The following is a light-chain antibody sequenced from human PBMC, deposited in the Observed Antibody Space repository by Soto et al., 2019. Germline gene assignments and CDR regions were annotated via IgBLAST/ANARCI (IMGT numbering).Light chain of an antibody. Sequence: DIQMTQSPSTLSASVGDRVSITCRASQSISSWLAWYQQKPGKAPKLLIYKASSLESGVPPRFSGSGSGTEFTLTISSLQPDDFATYYCQQYKSYWTFGQGTRVEIK. CDR2: KAS. CDR1: QSISSW. CDR3: QQYKSYWT. V-gene: IGKV1-5*03. J-gene: IGKJ1*01.